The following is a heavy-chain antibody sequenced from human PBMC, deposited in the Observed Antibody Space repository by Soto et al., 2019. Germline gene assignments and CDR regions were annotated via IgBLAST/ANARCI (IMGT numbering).Heavy chain of an antibody. V-gene: IGHV4-61*08. J-gene: IGHJ4*02. D-gene: IGHD3-16*01. Sequence: SETLSLTCTVSGGSVSSGDYYWSWIRQPPGKGLEWIGYISYSGSTTYNSSLKSRVTISKDTSENQLSLKLSSVTAADTAVYYCARYRTGGTGFDYWGQGALVTVSS. CDR2: ISYSGST. CDR3: ARYRTGGTGFDY. CDR1: GGSVSSGDYY.